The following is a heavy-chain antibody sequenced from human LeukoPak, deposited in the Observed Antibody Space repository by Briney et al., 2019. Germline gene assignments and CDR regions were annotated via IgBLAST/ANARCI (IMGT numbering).Heavy chain of an antibody. CDR1: GFTFSSYA. V-gene: IGHV3-30-3*01. J-gene: IGHJ6*02. CDR3: ARDRAAPDFWSGYYRPHYYGMDV. D-gene: IGHD3-3*01. CDR2: ISYDGSNK. Sequence: GRSLRLSCAASGFTFSSYAMHWVRQARGKGLGWVAVISYDGSNKYYADSVKGRLTLSRDNYKNTLYLQMNRLRAEDTAVYYCARDRAAPDFWSGYYRPHYYGMDVWGQGATVTVSS.